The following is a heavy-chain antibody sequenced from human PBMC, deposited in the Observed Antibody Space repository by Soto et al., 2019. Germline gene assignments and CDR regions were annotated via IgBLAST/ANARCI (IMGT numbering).Heavy chain of an antibody. J-gene: IGHJ6*03. CDR2: IKSKTDGRTT. D-gene: IGHD3-3*01. CDR1: GFTFSNAW. CDR3: TTDSGSTYDFWSGYYPYYYYYMDV. Sequence: PGGSLRLSCAASGFTFSNAWMSWVRQAPGKGLEWVGRIKSKTDGRTTDYAAPVKGRFTISRDDSKNTLYLQMNSLKTEDTAVYYCTTDSGSTYDFWSGYYPYYYYYMDVWGKGTTVTVSS. V-gene: IGHV3-15*01.